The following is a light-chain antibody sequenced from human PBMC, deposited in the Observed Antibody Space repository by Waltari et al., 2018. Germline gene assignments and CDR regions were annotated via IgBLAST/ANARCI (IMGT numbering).Light chain of an antibody. J-gene: IGKJ1*01. V-gene: IGKV3D-15*01. CDR1: ESVRTN. Sequence: EVVMTQSPATLSVSPGEGATVSCRASESVRTNVAWYQQTPGQPPRPIIYDAATRATGIPDRFSGSGSGTEFILSISSLQSEDFAIYYCQQYNKWPPWTFGQGTKVEIK. CDR3: QQYNKWPPWT. CDR2: DAA.